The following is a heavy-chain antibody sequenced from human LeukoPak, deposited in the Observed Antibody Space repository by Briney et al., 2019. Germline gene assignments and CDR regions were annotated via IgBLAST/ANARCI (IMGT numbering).Heavy chain of an antibody. V-gene: IGHV3-7*01. CDR3: ARSMITFGGVIATSHAFDI. CDR1: GFTFSSYW. CDR2: IKQDGSEK. D-gene: IGHD3-16*02. J-gene: IGHJ3*02. Sequence: PGGSLRLSCAASGFTFSSYWMSWVRQAPGKGLEWVANIKQDGSEKYYVDSVKGRFTISRDNAKNSLYLQMNSLRAEDTAVYYCARSMITFGGVIATSHAFDIWGQGTMVTVSS.